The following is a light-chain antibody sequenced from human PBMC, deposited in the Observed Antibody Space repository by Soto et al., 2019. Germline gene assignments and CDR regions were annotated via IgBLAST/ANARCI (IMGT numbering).Light chain of an antibody. Sequence: DIQMTQSHSTLSASLGDRVTITCRASQSTSSYLARYQQKPGKAPKLLIYQASSLENGVPSRFSGSGSGTEFSLTISSLQPDDFATYYCQQYSSHSTFGQGTKVDIK. V-gene: IGKV1-5*03. CDR1: QSTSSY. CDR3: QQYSSHST. CDR2: QAS. J-gene: IGKJ1*01.